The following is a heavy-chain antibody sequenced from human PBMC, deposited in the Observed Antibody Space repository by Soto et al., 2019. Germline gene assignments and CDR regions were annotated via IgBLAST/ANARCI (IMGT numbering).Heavy chain of an antibody. CDR3: ARHGSYYYDSSGYYDAFDI. CDR1: GGSISSYY. J-gene: IGHJ3*02. Sequence: SETLSLTCTVSGGSISSYYWSWIRQPPGKGLEWIGYIYYSGSTNYNPSLKSRVTISVDTSKNQFSLKLSSVTAADTAVYYCARHGSYYYDSSGYYDAFDIWGQGTMVTVSS. CDR2: IYYSGST. D-gene: IGHD3-22*01. V-gene: IGHV4-59*08.